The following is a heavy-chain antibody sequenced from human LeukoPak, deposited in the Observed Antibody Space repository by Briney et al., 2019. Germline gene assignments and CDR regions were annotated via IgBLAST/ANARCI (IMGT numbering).Heavy chain of an antibody. D-gene: IGHD6-19*01. CDR1: GYTFTSYG. V-gene: IGHV1-18*01. Sequence: ASVKVSCKASGYTFTSYGISWVRQAPGQGLEWMGWISAYNGNTNYAQKFQGRVTMTTDTSTSTAYMELRSLRSDDTAVYYCARPGEQWLISLYFDYWGQGTLVTVSS. CDR3: ARPGEQWLISLYFDY. CDR2: ISAYNGNT. J-gene: IGHJ4*02.